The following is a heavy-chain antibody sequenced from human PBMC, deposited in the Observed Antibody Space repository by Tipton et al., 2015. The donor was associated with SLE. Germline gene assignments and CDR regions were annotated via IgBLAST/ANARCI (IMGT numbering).Heavy chain of an antibody. V-gene: IGHV5-51*01. CDR3: ARHGLPRGYSGYDWGGPDC. CDR2: IYPGDSDT. CDR1: GYRFTSYW. Sequence: VQLVQSGAEVKKPGESLKISCQVSGYRFTSYWIGWVRQMPGKGLEWMGIIYPGDSDTIYSPSFQGPVTISADKSISTAYLQWSSLKASDTAMYYCARHGLPRGYSGYDWGGPDCWGQGTLVTVSS. J-gene: IGHJ4*02. D-gene: IGHD5-12*01.